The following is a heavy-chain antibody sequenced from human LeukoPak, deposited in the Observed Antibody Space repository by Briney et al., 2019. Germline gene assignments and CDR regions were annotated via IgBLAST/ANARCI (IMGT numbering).Heavy chain of an antibody. V-gene: IGHV3-74*01. Sequence: PGGSLRLSCAASGFTFSSYCMHWVRQAPGKGLVWVSRINSDGSSTSYADSVKGRFTISRDNAKNTLYLQMNSLRAEDTAVYYCARVLRSGYYFGYWGQGTLVTVSS. CDR3: ARVLRSGYYFGY. J-gene: IGHJ4*02. D-gene: IGHD3-22*01. CDR1: GFTFSSYC. CDR2: INSDGSST.